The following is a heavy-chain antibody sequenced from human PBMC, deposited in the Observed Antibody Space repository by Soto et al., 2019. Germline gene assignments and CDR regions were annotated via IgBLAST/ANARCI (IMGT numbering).Heavy chain of an antibody. CDR3: ARGRKVYTSTSYVD. J-gene: IGHJ4*02. Sequence: SETLSLTCAVYGVSFSGFSWSWIRQPPGKGLEWIGEINHSGSTNYNPSFKSRVTISEDTSKNQFSLKLSSVTAADTAVYYCARGRKVYTSTSYVDWGQGTLVTVSS. D-gene: IGHD6-13*01. V-gene: IGHV4-34*01. CDR2: INHSGST. CDR1: GVSFSGFS.